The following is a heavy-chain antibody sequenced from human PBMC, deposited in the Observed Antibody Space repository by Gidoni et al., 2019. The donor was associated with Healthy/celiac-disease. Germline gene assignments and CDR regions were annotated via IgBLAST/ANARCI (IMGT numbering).Heavy chain of an antibody. Sequence: EVQLVESGGGLVQPGGSLRLSCAASGFPFSSYEMNWVRQAPGKGLEWVSYISSSGSTIYYADSVKGRFTISRDNAKNSLYLQMNSLRAEDTAVYYCARDAVAGYWYFDLWGRGTLVTVSS. CDR2: ISSSGSTI. CDR3: ARDAVAGYWYFDL. V-gene: IGHV3-48*03. J-gene: IGHJ2*01. CDR1: GFPFSSYE. D-gene: IGHD6-19*01.